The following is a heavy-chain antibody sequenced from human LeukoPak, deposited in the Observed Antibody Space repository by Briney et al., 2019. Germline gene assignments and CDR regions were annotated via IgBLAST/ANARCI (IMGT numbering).Heavy chain of an antibody. Sequence: RPGGSLRLSCAASGFTFDDYGMSWVRQAPGKGLEWVSGINWNGGSTGYADSVKGRFTISRDNAKKSLYLQMNSLRAEDTAVYYCAREGSDWNYYYYMDVWGKGTTVTISS. D-gene: IGHD6-19*01. J-gene: IGHJ6*03. CDR3: AREGSDWNYYYYMDV. CDR2: INWNGGST. V-gene: IGHV3-20*04. CDR1: GFTFDDYG.